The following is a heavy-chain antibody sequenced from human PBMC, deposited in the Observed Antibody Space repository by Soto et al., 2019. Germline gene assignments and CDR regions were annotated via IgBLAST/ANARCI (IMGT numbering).Heavy chain of an antibody. CDR2: ISGSGGST. D-gene: IGHD2-21*02. J-gene: IGHJ4*02. CDR1: GFIFSSYA. CDR3: AKQNGYGGNSELEY. V-gene: IGHV3-23*01. Sequence: SLRLSCAASGFIFSSYAMSWVRQAPGKGLEWVSAISGSGGSTYYADSVKGRFTISRDNSKNTLYLQMNSLRAEDTAVYYCAKQNGYGGNSELEYWGQGTLVTVSS.